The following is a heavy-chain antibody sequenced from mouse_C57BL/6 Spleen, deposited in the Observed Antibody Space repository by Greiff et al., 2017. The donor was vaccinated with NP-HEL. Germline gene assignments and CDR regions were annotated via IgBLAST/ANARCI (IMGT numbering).Heavy chain of an antibody. Sequence: VQLQQSGAELVRPGASVTLSCKASGYTFTDYEMHWVKQTPVHGLEWIGAIDPETGGTAYNQKFKGKAILTADKSSSTAYMELRSLTSEDSAVYYWTRKGAGSWFAYWGQGTLVTVSA. CDR1: GYTFTDYE. J-gene: IGHJ3*01. D-gene: IGHD3-3*01. CDR2: IDPETGGT. V-gene: IGHV1-15*01. CDR3: TRKGAGSWFAY.